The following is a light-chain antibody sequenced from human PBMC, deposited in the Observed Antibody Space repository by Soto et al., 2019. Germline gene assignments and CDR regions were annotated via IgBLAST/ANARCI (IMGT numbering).Light chain of an antibody. CDR1: HSVSSN. J-gene: IGKJ1*01. Sequence: EIVMTQSPATMSVSPGERATLSCQASHSVSSNLAWYQQKPGKAPRLLIYGASTRATGIAARFSGSGSGTDLTLIISSLQTEDVAVNYCQKYNNSLGTFGHGTKVEIK. CDR3: QKYNNSLGT. CDR2: GAS. V-gene: IGKV3-15*01.